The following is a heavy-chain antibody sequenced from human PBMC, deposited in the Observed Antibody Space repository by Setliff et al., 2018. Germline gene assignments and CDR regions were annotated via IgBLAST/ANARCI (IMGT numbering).Heavy chain of an antibody. V-gene: IGHV4-61*09. D-gene: IGHD6-19*01. CDR2: INRRGST. CDR3: ARASSGWYSAYYYYMDV. J-gene: IGHJ6*03. Sequence: TLSLTCTVSGGSVNSGYDNWNWLRQPAGKGLEWIGHINRRGSTNFSPSLKSRVTISLDTSKNQFSLNLTSVTAADTAVYYCARASSGWYSAYYYYMDVWGKGTTVTVS. CDR1: GGSVNSGYDN.